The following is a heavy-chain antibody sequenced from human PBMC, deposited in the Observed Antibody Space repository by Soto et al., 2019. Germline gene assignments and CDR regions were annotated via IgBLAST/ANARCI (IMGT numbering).Heavy chain of an antibody. CDR3: ARGLSELEDYYYYGMDV. CDR2: ISSSSSTI. CDR1: GFTFSSYS. D-gene: IGHD3-16*02. J-gene: IGHJ6*02. V-gene: IGHV3-48*02. Sequence: GGSLRLSCAASGFTFSSYSMNWVRQAPGKGLEWVSYISSSSSTIYYADSVKGRFTISRDNAKNSLYLQMNSLRDEDTAVYYCARGLSELEDYYYYGMDVWGQGTTVTVSS.